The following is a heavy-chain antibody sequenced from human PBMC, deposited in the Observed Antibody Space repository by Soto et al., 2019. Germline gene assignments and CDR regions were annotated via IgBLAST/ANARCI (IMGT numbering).Heavy chain of an antibody. V-gene: IGHV3-23*01. CDR1: GFTVSNYA. CDR3: AKDQGSSWYEIDY. D-gene: IGHD6-13*01. J-gene: IGHJ4*02. Sequence: EVQLLESGGGLVQPGGSLRLSCAASGFTVSNYAVTWVRQAPGKGLEWVSTISGSVGSTYYADSVKGRFTISRDNSKNTLYLQMNSLRAEDTAVYYCAKDQGSSWYEIDYWGQGTLVTVSS. CDR2: ISGSVGST.